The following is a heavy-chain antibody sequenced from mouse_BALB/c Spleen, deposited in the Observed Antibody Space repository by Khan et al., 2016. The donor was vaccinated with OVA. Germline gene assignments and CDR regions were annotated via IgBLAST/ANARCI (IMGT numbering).Heavy chain of an antibody. D-gene: IGHD2-14*01. Sequence: QIQLEQSGPELKKPGESVKISCKASGYTFTIYGMNWVRQAPGKGLKWMGCINTYTGDPTYADDFKGRFAFSLETSASTAFLQINNLKYEDSATYFCARVGYNGNMDYWGQGTSGTVSS. J-gene: IGHJ4*01. CDR2: INTYTGDP. V-gene: IGHV9-3-1*01. CDR1: GYTFTIYG. CDR3: ARVGYNGNMDY.